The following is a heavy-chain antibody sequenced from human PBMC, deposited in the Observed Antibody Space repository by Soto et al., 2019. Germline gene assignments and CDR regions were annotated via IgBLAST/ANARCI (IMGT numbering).Heavy chain of an antibody. Sequence: PVGSLRLSCAASGFTFSSYAMHWVRQAPGKGLEWVAVISYDGSNKYYADSVKGRFTISRDNSKNTLYLQMNSLRAEDTAVYYCARDRTPAAISNWFDPWGQGTLVTVSS. CDR3: ARDRTPAAISNWFDP. CDR1: GFTFSSYA. D-gene: IGHD2-2*02. J-gene: IGHJ5*02. V-gene: IGHV3-30-3*01. CDR2: ISYDGSNK.